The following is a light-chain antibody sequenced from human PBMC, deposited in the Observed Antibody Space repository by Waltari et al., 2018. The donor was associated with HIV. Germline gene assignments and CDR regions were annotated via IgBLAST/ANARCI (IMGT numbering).Light chain of an antibody. CDR2: GVN. CDR1: SRDVGAYNF. J-gene: IGLJ2*01. V-gene: IGLV2-8*01. CDR3: SSYAGPNHLL. Sequence: QSALTPPPSASGSPGQSVTFSCTGTSRDVGAYNFVSCYQQHPGQAPKLIIYGVNQRPSGVPDRFSGSKSGNTASLTVSGLQADDEADYYCSSYAGPNHLLFGGGTRLTVL.